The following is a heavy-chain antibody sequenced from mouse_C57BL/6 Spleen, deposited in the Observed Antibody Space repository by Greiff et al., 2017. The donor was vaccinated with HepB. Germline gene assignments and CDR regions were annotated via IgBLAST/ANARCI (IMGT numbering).Heavy chain of an antibody. CDR1: GFNIKNTY. J-gene: IGHJ1*03. CDR2: IDPANGNT. CDR3: ARCLDYDGSYWYFAV. V-gene: IGHV14-3*01. D-gene: IGHD2-4*01. Sequence: VQLQQSVAELVRPGASVKLSCTASGFNIKNTYMHWVKQRPEQGLEWIGRIDPANGNTKYSPKFQGKATITADTSSNTAYLQLSSLTSEDTAIYYCARCLDYDGSYWYFAVWGTGTTVTVSS.